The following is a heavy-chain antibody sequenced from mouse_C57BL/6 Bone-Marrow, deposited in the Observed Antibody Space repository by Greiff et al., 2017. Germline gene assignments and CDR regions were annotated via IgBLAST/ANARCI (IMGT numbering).Heavy chain of an antibody. CDR1: GFTFSDYG. Sequence: VQLKESGGGLVKPGGSLKLSCAASGFTFSDYGMHWVRQAPEKGLEWVAYISSGSSTIYYADTVKGRFTISRDNAKNTLFLQMTSLRSEDTAMYYCARENYYCSSYKRKSYYFDYWGQGTTLTVSS. V-gene: IGHV5-17*01. CDR2: ISSGSSTI. CDR3: ARENYYCSSYKRKSYYFDY. D-gene: IGHD1-1*01. J-gene: IGHJ2*01.